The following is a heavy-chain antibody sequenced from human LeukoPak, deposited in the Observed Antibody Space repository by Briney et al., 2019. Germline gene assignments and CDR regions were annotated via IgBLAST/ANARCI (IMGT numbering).Heavy chain of an antibody. CDR1: GYTFTSYG. V-gene: IGHV1-18*01. Sequence: ASVKVSCKASGYTFTSYGISWVRQAPGQGLERMGWISAYNGNTNYAQKLQGRVTMTTDTSTSTAYMELRSLRSDDTAVYYCARRYCSGGSCYPNWFDPWGQGTLVTVSS. CDR3: ARRYCSGGSCYPNWFDP. D-gene: IGHD2-15*01. J-gene: IGHJ5*02. CDR2: ISAYNGNT.